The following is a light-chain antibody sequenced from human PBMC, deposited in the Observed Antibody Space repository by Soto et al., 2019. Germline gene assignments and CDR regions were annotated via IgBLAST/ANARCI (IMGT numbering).Light chain of an antibody. V-gene: IGKV3-20*01. Sequence: EIVLTQSPGTLSLSAGERATVCCRASQSVNNNFLAWYQLRPGQAPRLLISGASSRATGIPDRISGSGSGTDFTLTITRVEPEDSAMYYCQHYVGSPTFGQGTKVDIK. CDR2: GAS. CDR3: QHYVGSPT. CDR1: QSVNNNF. J-gene: IGKJ1*01.